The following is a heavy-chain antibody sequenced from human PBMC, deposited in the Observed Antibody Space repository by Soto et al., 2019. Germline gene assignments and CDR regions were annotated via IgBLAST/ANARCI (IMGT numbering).Heavy chain of an antibody. V-gene: IGHV3-30*18. Sequence: GGSLRLSCAASGFTFSSYGMHWVRQAPGKGLEWVAVISYDGSNKYYADSVKGRFTISRDNSKNTLYLQMNSLRAEDTAVYYCAKDLPATMVRGVISSYYYYYGMDVWGQGTTVTVSS. CDR1: GFTFSSYG. D-gene: IGHD3-10*01. CDR2: ISYDGSNK. CDR3: AKDLPATMVRGVISSYYYYYGMDV. J-gene: IGHJ6*02.